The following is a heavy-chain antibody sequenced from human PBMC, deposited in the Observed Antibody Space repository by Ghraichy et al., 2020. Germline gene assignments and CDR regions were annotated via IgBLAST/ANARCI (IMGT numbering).Heavy chain of an antibody. Sequence: GGSLRLSCAASGFTVSSNYMSWVRQAPGKGLEWVSVIYSGGSTYYADSVKGRFTISRDNSKNTLYLQMNSLRAEDTAVYYCARVGFGEPLIDYWGQGTLVTVSS. CDR2: IYSGGST. CDR1: GFTVSSNY. CDR3: ARVGFGEPLIDY. J-gene: IGHJ4*02. V-gene: IGHV3-66*01. D-gene: IGHD3-10*01.